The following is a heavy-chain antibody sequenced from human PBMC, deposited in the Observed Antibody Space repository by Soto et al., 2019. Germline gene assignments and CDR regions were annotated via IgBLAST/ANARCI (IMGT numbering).Heavy chain of an antibody. V-gene: IGHV1-8*01. CDR1: GYTFTSYD. D-gene: IGHD6-13*01. CDR2: MNPNSGNT. J-gene: IGHJ6*02. CDR3: ARGSVRGYSSSWYYYYYGMDV. Sequence: ASVKVSCKASGYTFTSYDINWARQATGQGLEWMGWMNPNSGNTGYAQKFQGRVTMTRNTSISTAYMELSSLRSEDTAVYYCARGSVRGYSSSWYYYYYGMDVWGQGTTVTVSS.